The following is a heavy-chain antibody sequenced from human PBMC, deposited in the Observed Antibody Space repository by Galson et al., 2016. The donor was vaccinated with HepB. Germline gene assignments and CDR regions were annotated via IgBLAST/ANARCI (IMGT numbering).Heavy chain of an antibody. V-gene: IGHV3-23*01. Sequence: SLRLSCAASGFTLNTYSMAWVRQAPGRGLEWVSDMNGSGGSAYYADSVKGRFTTSRDTSKNTLYLQMNSLTVEDTAVYYCARERYFDPKVYFDYWGQGILVIVSS. J-gene: IGHJ4*02. D-gene: IGHD3-9*01. CDR3: ARERYFDPKVYFDY. CDR1: GFTLNTYS. CDR2: MNGSGGSA.